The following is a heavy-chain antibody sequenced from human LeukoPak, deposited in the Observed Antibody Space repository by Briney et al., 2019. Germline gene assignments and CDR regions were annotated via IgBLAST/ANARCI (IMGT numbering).Heavy chain of an antibody. J-gene: IGHJ4*02. D-gene: IGHD4-23*01. Sequence: PGGSLRLSCAASGFTFNSYGMHWVRQAPGKGLEWMTFIRYDGNNKYYANSVKGRFTISRDNSKNTLYLQMNSLRAEDTAVYYCAKDRGIRWPYDGHDYWGQGTLVTVSS. CDR3: AKDRGIRWPYDGHDY. V-gene: IGHV3-30*02. CDR1: GFTFNSYG. CDR2: IRYDGNNK.